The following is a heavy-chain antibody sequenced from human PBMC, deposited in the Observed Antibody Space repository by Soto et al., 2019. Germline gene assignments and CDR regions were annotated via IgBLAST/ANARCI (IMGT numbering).Heavy chain of an antibody. CDR1: GGSISSYY. D-gene: IGHD3-3*01. CDR2: IYYSGST. V-gene: IGHV4-59*01. CDR3: ARGNYDFWSGPEEDFYYYYYSMDV. Sequence: PSETLSLTCTVSGGSISSYYWSWIRQPPGKGLEWIGYIYYSGSTNYNPSLKSRVTISVDTSKNQFSLKLSSVTAADTAVYYCARGNYDFWSGPEEDFYYYYYSMDVWGQGTTVTVSS. J-gene: IGHJ6*02.